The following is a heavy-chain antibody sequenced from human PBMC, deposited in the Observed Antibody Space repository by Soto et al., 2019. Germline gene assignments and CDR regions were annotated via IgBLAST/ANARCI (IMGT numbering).Heavy chain of an antibody. CDR2: IYYSGST. V-gene: IGHV4-39*01. CDR1: GGSISSSSYF. D-gene: IGHD2-2*01. J-gene: IGHJ5*02. CDR3: ARQAYCTSTNCYPLAP. Sequence: SETLSLTCTGSGGSISSSSYFWGWIRQPPGKGLEWIGSIYYSGSTYYNPSLKSRVTISVDTSKNQFSLKLSSVTAADTAVYYCARQAYCTSTNCYPLAPWGLGTLVTVSS.